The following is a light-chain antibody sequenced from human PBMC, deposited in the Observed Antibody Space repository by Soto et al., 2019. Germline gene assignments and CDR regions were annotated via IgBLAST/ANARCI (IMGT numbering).Light chain of an antibody. CDR3: LLSYGGAYG. Sequence: QTVVTQEPSLTVSPGGTVTLTCGFSTGAVTRGTYPNWFQQKPGQAPRALIYSTTHKHSWTPARFSGSLLGGKAALTLSSVQPDDEADYYCLLSYGGAYGFGTGTKLTVL. V-gene: IGLV7-43*01. CDR2: STT. J-gene: IGLJ1*01. CDR1: TGAVTRGTY.